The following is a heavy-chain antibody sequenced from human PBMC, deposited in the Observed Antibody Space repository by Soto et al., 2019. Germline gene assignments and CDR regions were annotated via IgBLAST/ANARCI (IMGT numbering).Heavy chain of an antibody. CDR3: ARDGLRQYAFDI. CDR1: GFTFSSYA. D-gene: IGHD4-17*01. Sequence: ESGGGLVQPGGSLRLSCAASGFTFSSYAMHWVRQAPGKGLEYVSAISSNGGSTYYANSVKGRFTISRDNSKNTLYLQMGSLRAEDMAVYYCARDGLRQYAFDIWGQGTMVTVSS. V-gene: IGHV3-64*01. CDR2: ISSNGGST. J-gene: IGHJ3*02.